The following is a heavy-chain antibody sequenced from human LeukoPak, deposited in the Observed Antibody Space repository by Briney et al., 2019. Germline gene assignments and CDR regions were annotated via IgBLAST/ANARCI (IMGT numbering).Heavy chain of an antibody. CDR1: GGSISSSNW. Sequence: PSETLSLTCAVSGGSISSSNWWSWVRQPPGKGLEWIGEIYHSGSTNYNPSLKSRVTISVDTSKNQFSLKLSSVTAADTAVYYCASRKWLGYYFDYWGQGTLVTVSS. V-gene: IGHV4-4*02. J-gene: IGHJ4*02. CDR3: ASRKWLGYYFDY. D-gene: IGHD6-19*01. CDR2: IYHSGST.